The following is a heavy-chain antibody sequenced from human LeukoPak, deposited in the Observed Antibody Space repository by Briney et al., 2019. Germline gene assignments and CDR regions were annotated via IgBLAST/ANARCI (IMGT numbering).Heavy chain of an antibody. Sequence: PGGSLRLFCAASGFTFSSYEMNWVRQAPGKGLEWVSYISSSGRTIYYADSVKGRFTISRDNAKNSLYLQMNSLDADVTYGYYCVRESAWVDQVDDAFDIWGQGTMVTVSS. J-gene: IGHJ3*02. V-gene: IGHV3-48*03. CDR3: VRESAWVDQVDDAFDI. CDR2: ISSSGRTI. CDR1: GFTFSSYE. D-gene: IGHD2-15*01.